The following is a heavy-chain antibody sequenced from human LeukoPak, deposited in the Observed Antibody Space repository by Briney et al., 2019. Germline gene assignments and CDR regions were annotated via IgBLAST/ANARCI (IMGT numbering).Heavy chain of an antibody. J-gene: IGHJ5*02. CDR1: GFTFSSYW. V-gene: IGHV3-7*01. CDR3: ARKTANWFDP. Sequence: GGSPRLSCAASGFTFSSYWMTWVRQAPGKGLEWVANIKRDGSETYYVDPVKGRFTISRDNAKNSLYLQMNSLRAEDTAVYYCARKTANWFDPWGQGTLVTVSS. CDR2: IKRDGSET.